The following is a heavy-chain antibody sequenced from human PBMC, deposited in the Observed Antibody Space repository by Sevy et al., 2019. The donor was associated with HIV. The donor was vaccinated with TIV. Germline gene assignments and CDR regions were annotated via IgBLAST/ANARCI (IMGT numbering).Heavy chain of an antibody. J-gene: IGHJ5*02. Sequence: ASVKVSCKVSGYTLTELSMHWVRQAPGKGLEWMGGFDPEDGETIYAQKFQGRVTMTEDTSTDTAYMELSSLRSEDTAVYYRASRYTYGSGSYRGGFDPWGQGTLVTVSS. CDR2: FDPEDGET. CDR1: GYTLTELS. CDR3: ASRYTYGSGSYRGGFDP. D-gene: IGHD3-10*01. V-gene: IGHV1-24*01.